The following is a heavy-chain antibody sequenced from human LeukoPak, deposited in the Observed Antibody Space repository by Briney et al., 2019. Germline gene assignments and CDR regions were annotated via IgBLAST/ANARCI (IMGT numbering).Heavy chain of an antibody. CDR3: ARDLDTARAFDI. Sequence: PGGSLRLSCAASGFTFSSHLMHWVRQAPGKGLVWVSRISSDGTYTNYADSVRGRFTISRDNAKNTLYLQMNSLRAEDTAVYYCARDLDTARAFDIWGQGTMVTVSS. CDR2: ISSDGTYT. CDR1: GFTFSSHL. J-gene: IGHJ3*02. D-gene: IGHD5-18*01. V-gene: IGHV3-74*01.